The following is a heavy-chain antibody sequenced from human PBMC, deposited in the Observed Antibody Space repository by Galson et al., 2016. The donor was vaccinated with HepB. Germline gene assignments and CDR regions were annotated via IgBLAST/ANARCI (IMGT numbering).Heavy chain of an antibody. CDR3: ARGKKEVGPKVFSRNKNDAFDI. CDR1: AHTFTDYY. CDR2: INPKSGGP. V-gene: IGHV1-2*06. J-gene: IGHJ3*02. Sequence: SVKVSCKASAHTFTDYYIHWVRQAPGQGLEWMGRINPKSGGPDFTPQYPVRVPLPSDPSLSPAYMELSRLRSAATAVYYCARGKKEVGPKVFSRNKNDAFDIWGQGTMVTVSS. D-gene: IGHD3-9*01.